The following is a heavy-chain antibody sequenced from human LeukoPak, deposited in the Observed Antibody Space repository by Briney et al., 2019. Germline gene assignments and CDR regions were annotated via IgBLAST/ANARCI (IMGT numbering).Heavy chain of an antibody. CDR3: ARSTDCSGGSCILFDY. J-gene: IGHJ4*02. V-gene: IGHV4-31*03. CDR2: IYYSGST. Sequence: SETLSLTCTVSGGSISSGGYYWSWIRQHPGKGLEWIGYIYYSGSTCYNPSLKSRVTISVDTSKNQFSLKLSSVTAADTAVYYCARSTDCSGGSCILFDYWGQGTLVTVSS. D-gene: IGHD2-15*01. CDR1: GGSISSGGYY.